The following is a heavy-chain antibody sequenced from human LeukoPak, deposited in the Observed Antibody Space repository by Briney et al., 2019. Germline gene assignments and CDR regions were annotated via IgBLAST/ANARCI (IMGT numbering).Heavy chain of an antibody. V-gene: IGHV3-33*01. CDR2: IWCDGSNK. CDR1: GFTFSRYG. Sequence: PGRSLRLSCAASGFTFSRYGMHCVREAPGKGLEWVAVIWCDGSNKYYADPVKGRFTISRDNSKNKLYLQMNSLRAEDTAVYYCARDGSMVRGVISEVFDYWGQGTLVTVSS. J-gene: IGHJ4*02. CDR3: ARDGSMVRGVISEVFDY. D-gene: IGHD3-10*01.